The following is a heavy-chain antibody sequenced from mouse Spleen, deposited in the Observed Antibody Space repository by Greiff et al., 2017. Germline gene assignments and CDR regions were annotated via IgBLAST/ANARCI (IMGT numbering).Heavy chain of an antibody. V-gene: IGHV1-81*01. Sequence: QVQLQQSGAELARPGASVKLSCKASGYTFTSYGISWVKQRTGQGLEWIGEIYPRSGNTYYNEKFKGKATLTADKSSSTAYMELRSLTSEDSAVYFCAQLTGRSYAMDYWGQGTSVTVSS. J-gene: IGHJ4*01. CDR1: GYTFTSYG. D-gene: IGHD4-1*01. CDR3: AQLTGRSYAMDY. CDR2: IYPRSGNT.